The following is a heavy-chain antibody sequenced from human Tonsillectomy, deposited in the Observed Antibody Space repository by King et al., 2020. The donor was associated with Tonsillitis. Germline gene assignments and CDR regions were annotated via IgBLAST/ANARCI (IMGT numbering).Heavy chain of an antibody. CDR2: FSYDGSNK. J-gene: IGHJ4*02. CDR1: GFTFSTYA. CDR3: ARDYDHYFDY. V-gene: IGHV3-30*04. Sequence: VQLVESGGGVVEPGRSLRLSCAASGFTFSTYAMHWVRQTPGKGLEWVADFSYDGSNKNYADSAKGRFTISRDNSKNTVYLQMNSLRAEDTAVYYCARDYDHYFDYWGQGTVVTASS. D-gene: IGHD3-16*01.